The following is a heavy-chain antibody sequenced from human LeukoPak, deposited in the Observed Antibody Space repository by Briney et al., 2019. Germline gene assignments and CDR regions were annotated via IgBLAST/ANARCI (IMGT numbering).Heavy chain of an antibody. J-gene: IGHJ4*02. V-gene: IGHV1-3*01. Sequence: ASVKVSFKASGYTFTSYAMHWVRQAPGQRLEWMGWINAGNGNTKYSQKFQGRVTITRDTSASTAYMELSSLRSEDTAVNYCARDRRGANSGSYVYWGQGTLVTVSS. CDR2: INAGNGNT. CDR3: ARDRRGANSGSYVY. D-gene: IGHD3-10*01. CDR1: GYTFTSYA.